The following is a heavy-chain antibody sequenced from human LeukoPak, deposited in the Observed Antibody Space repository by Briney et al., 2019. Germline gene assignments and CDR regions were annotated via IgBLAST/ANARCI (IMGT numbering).Heavy chain of an antibody. Sequence: ASVRVSCKASVFPLTAYYIHWVRQAPGQGLEWMGGIYLNSGGSNYAQRFQGRVTMTWDTSIATVYTQLSSFTSDGTAVYYCARDWWGPDRAPAANWFDPWGQGTLVTVSS. CDR1: VFPLTAYY. CDR3: ARDWWGPDRAPAANWFDP. D-gene: IGHD2-21*02. CDR2: IYLNSGGS. J-gene: IGHJ5*02. V-gene: IGHV1-2*02.